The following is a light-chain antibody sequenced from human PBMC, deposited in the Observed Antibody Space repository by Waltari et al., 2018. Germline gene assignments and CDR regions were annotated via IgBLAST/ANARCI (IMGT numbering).Light chain of an antibody. V-gene: IGKV3D-15*01. Sequence: EIVMTQSPATLSVSPGERATLSCRASQSVGSNLAWYQQKPGQAPRLLIYDASTRATGVPARCSGSGSGTDFTLTISSLQSEDFAIYYCQQCNDWPPAITCGQGTRLEIK. J-gene: IGKJ5*01. CDR2: DAS. CDR1: QSVGSN. CDR3: QQCNDWPPAIT.